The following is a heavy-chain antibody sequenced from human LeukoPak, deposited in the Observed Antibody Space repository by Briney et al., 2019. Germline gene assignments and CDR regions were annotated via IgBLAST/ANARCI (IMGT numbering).Heavy chain of an antibody. V-gene: IGHV3-23*01. CDR2: ISGSGGST. J-gene: IGHJ6*02. CDR3: AKYMYGYYYYGMDV. D-gene: IGHD2-8*01. CDR1: GFTFSTYA. Sequence: GGSLRLSCAASGFTFSTYAMTWVRQAPGKGLEWVSAISGSGGSTYYADSVKGRFTISRDNSKNTLYLQMNSLRAEDTAVYYCAKYMYGYYYYGMDVWGQVTTVTVSS.